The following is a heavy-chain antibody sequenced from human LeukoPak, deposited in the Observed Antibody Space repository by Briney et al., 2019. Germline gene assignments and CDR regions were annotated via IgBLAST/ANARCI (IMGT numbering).Heavy chain of an antibody. Sequence: GGSLRLSCAASGFTFSSYWMHWVRQVPGKGLVWVSRIATDGSSTTYADYVKGRFTISRDNAENTLCLQMNSLRAEDTAVYYCARDKYGGNSNAFDIWGQGTLVTVSS. V-gene: IGHV3-74*01. J-gene: IGHJ3*02. CDR1: GFTFSSYW. CDR3: ARDKYGGNSNAFDI. CDR2: IATDGSST. D-gene: IGHD4-23*01.